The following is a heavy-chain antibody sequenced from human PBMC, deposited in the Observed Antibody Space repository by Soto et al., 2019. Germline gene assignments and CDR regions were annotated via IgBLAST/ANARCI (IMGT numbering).Heavy chain of an antibody. CDR2: MNPNSGNT. CDR3: ARRHDSSGLGDY. D-gene: IGHD3-22*01. CDR1: GYTFTSYD. V-gene: IGHV1-8*01. Sequence: ASVKVSCKASGYTFTSYDINWVRQATGQGLEWMGWMNPNSGNTGYAQKFQGRVTMTRDTSTSTVYMELSSLRSEDTAVYYCARRHDSSGLGDYWGQGTLVTVSS. J-gene: IGHJ4*02.